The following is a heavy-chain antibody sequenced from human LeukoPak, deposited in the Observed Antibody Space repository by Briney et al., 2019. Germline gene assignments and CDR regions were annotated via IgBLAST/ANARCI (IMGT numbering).Heavy chain of an antibody. V-gene: IGHV1-69*04. D-gene: IGHD6-13*01. CDR2: IIPILGIA. J-gene: IGHJ3*02. CDR3: ARDGYSQDAFDI. CDR1: VGTFSSYT. Sequence: SVKVSCKASVGTFSSYTISWVRQAPGQGLEWMGRIIPILGIANYAQKFQGRVTITADKSTSTAYMELSSLRSEDTAVYYWARDGYSQDAFDIWGQGTMVTVSS.